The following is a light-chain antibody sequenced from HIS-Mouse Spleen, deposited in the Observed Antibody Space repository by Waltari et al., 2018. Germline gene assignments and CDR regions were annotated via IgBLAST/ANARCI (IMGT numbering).Light chain of an antibody. Sequence: SYELTQPPSVSVSPGQTARITCSGDALPKQYAYWYQQKPGHAPVLVIYKDSERPSGIPERFSGSSSGTTVTLTISGVQAEDEADYYCQSADSSGTYPVFGGGTKLTVL. J-gene: IGLJ2*01. V-gene: IGLV3-25*03. CDR2: KDS. CDR3: QSADSSGTYPV. CDR1: ALPKQY.